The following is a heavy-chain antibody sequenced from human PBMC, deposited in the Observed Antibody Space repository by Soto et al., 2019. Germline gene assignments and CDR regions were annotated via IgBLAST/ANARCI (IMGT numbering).Heavy chain of an antibody. D-gene: IGHD2-15*01. CDR2: IFYSGST. V-gene: IGHV4-39*01. J-gene: IGHJ6*02. CDR3: ARHLTYCSAGSCYSDFPYYGMDV. CDR1: GGSISSSSYY. Sequence: QLQLQESGPGLVMPSETLSLTCTVSGGSISSSSYYWGWIRQPPGKGLEWIGSIFYSGSTYYNPSLKSRVTISVDTSKNQFSLKLSSVTAADTAVYYCARHLTYCSAGSCYSDFPYYGMDVWGQGTTVTVSS.